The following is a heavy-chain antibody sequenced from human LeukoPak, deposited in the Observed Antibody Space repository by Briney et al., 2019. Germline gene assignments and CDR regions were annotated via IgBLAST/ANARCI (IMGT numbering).Heavy chain of an antibody. CDR2: MYYSGTT. CDR3: TRADSSGYGFDS. J-gene: IGHJ4*02. Sequence: PSETLSLTCTVSGYSISSGYYWGWIRQPPGKGLEWIGSMYYSGTTYYNPSLKSRVTISVDTSKNQFSLKLNSVTAADTAVYYCTRADSSGYGFDSWGQGTLVTVSS. D-gene: IGHD3-22*01. CDR1: GYSISSGYY. V-gene: IGHV4-38-2*02.